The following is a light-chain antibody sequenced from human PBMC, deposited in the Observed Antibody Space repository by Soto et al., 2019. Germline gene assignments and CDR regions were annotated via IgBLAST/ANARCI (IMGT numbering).Light chain of an antibody. V-gene: IGKV1-12*01. Sequence: DLQMTQSPSSVSASVGDRVTITCRASQGISSWLVWYQQKPGKAPKLLIYAASSLQSGVPSRFSGSGSGTYFTLTISSLQPEDSATYYCQQANSFPLTFGGGTKVEIK. CDR3: QQANSFPLT. CDR2: AAS. CDR1: QGISSW. J-gene: IGKJ4*01.